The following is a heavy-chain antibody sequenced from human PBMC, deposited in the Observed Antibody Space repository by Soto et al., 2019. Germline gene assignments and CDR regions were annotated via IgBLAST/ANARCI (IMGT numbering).Heavy chain of an antibody. J-gene: IGHJ6*02. CDR3: ARGGYSSGWYRENIGYYYYGMDV. Sequence: ASVKVSCKASGYTFTNYYMHWVRQAPGQGLEWMGIINPSGGSTSYAQKFQGRVTMTRDTSTSTVYMELSSLRSEDTAVYYCARGGYSSGWYRENIGYYYYGMDVWGQGTTVTVSS. V-gene: IGHV1-46*01. D-gene: IGHD6-19*01. CDR2: INPSGGST. CDR1: GYTFTNYY.